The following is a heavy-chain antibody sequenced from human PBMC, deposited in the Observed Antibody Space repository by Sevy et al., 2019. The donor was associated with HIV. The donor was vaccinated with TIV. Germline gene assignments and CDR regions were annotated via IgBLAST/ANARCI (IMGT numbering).Heavy chain of an antibody. Sequence: GGSLRLSCAASGFTFSSYGMHWVRQAPGKGLEWVAVISYDGSNKYYANSVKGRFTISRDNSKNTLYLQMNSLRAEDTAVYYSAKDHGSTVTRYRAFDIWGQGTMVTVSS. CDR1: GFTFSSYG. CDR2: ISYDGSNK. J-gene: IGHJ3*02. CDR3: AKDHGSTVTRYRAFDI. D-gene: IGHD4-17*01. V-gene: IGHV3-30*18.